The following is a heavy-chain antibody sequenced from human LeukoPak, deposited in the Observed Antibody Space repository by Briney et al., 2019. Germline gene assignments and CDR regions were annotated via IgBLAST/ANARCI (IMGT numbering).Heavy chain of an antibody. V-gene: IGHV3-23*01. CDR2: ISGSGGST. CDR1: GFTFSSYA. D-gene: IGHD2-21*01. J-gene: IGHJ5*02. Sequence: GGSLRLSCAASGFTFSSYAMSWVRQAPGKGLEWVSAISGSGGSTYYADSVKGRFTISRDNSKNTVYLQMNSLRSEDTAVYYCAKDPYRVIVATGNYLDPWGQGTLVTVSS. CDR3: AKDPYRVIVATGNYLDP.